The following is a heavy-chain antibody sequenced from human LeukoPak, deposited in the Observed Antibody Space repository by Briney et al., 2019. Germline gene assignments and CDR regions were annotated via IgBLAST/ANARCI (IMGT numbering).Heavy chain of an antibody. V-gene: IGHV1-8*03. CDR1: GYTFTSYD. Sequence: GASVKVSCKASGYTFTSYDINWVRQATGQGLEWMGWMNPNSGNTGYAQKFQGRVTITADESTSTAYMELSSLRSEDTAVYYCARGPDYGGNSLWGQGTLVTVSS. J-gene: IGHJ4*02. D-gene: IGHD4-23*01. CDR2: MNPNSGNT. CDR3: ARGPDYGGNSL.